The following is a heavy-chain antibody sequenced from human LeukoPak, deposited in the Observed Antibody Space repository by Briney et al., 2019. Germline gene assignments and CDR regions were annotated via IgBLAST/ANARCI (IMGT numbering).Heavy chain of an antibody. CDR3: AREGIVVVPAAIEYYMDV. V-gene: IGHV4-59*01. J-gene: IGHJ6*03. CDR2: IYYSRST. Sequence: SETLSLTCTVSGGSISSYYWSWIRQPPGKGLEWIGYIYYSRSTNYNPSLKSRVTISVDPSKNQFSLKLSSVTAADTAVYYCAREGIVVVPAAIEYYMDVWGKGTTVTVSS. D-gene: IGHD2-2*02. CDR1: GGSISSYY.